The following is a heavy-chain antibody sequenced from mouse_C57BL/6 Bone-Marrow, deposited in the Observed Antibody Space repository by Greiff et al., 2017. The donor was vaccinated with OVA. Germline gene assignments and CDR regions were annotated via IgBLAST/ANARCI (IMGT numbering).Heavy chain of an antibody. CDR1: GYTFTNYW. Sequence: QVQLQQSGAELVRPGPSVKMSCKASGYTFTNYWIGWAKQRPGHGLEWIGDIYPGGGYTNYNEKFKGKATLTADKSSSTAYMQFSSLTSEDSAIYYCATYYGSSLYAMDYWGQGTSVTVSS. V-gene: IGHV1-63*01. CDR3: ATYYGSSLYAMDY. D-gene: IGHD1-1*01. J-gene: IGHJ4*01. CDR2: IYPGGGYT.